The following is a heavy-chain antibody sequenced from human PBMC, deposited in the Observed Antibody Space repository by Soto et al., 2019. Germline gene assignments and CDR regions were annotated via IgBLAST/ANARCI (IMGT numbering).Heavy chain of an antibody. J-gene: IGHJ4*02. CDR2: ISAHNGNT. Sequence: QVHLVQSGAEVKKTGASVKVSCQGSGYALTTYGITWVRQAPGQGLEWMGWISAHNGNTNYAQKLQGRVTVTRDTSTSTAYMELRSLRYDDTAVYYCARGRYGDYWGQGALVTISS. D-gene: IGHD1-1*01. V-gene: IGHV1-18*01. CDR1: GYALTTYG. CDR3: ARGRYGDY.